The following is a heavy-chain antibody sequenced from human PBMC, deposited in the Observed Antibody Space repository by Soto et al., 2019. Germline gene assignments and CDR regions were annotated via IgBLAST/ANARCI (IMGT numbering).Heavy chain of an antibody. Sequence: QVQLQQWGAGLLKPSETLSLTCAVYGGSFSGYYWSWIRQPPGKGLEWIGEINHSGSTNYNPSLKSRVTISVDTSKNQFSLKLSSVTAADTAVYYCARRGGCSGGSRYRDWGQGTLVTVSS. J-gene: IGHJ4*02. V-gene: IGHV4-34*01. CDR1: GGSFSGYY. CDR3: ARRGGCSGGSRYRD. CDR2: INHSGST. D-gene: IGHD2-15*01.